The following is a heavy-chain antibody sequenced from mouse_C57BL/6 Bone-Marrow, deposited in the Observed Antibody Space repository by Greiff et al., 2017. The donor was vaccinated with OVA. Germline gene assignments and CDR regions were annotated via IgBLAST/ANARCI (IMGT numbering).Heavy chain of an antibody. CDR2: IDPETGGT. V-gene: IGHV1-15*01. D-gene: IGHD2-1*01. Sequence: SGAELVRPGASVTLSCKASGYTFTDYEMHWVKQTPVHGLEWIGAIDPETGGTAYNQKFKGKAILTADKSSSTAYMELRSLTSEDSAVYYCTQLLWPLGDYAMDYWGQGTSVTVSS. CDR3: TQLLWPLGDYAMDY. CDR1: GYTFTDYE. J-gene: IGHJ4*01.